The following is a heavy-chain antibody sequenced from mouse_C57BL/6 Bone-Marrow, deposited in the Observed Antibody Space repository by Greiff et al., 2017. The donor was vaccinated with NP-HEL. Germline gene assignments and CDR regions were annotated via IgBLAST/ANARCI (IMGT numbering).Heavy chain of an antibody. V-gene: IGHV1-50*01. D-gene: IGHD2-3*01. J-gene: IGHJ3*01. CDR3: ARHYDCYSPFAY. CDR2: IDPSDSYT. Sequence: QVQLQQPGAELVKPGASVKLSCKASGYTFTSYWMQWVKQRPGQGLEWIGEIDPSDSYTNYNQKFKGKATLTVDTSSSTAYLQLSSLTSEDSAVYSCARHYDCYSPFAYWGQGTLVTVSA. CDR1: GYTFTSYW.